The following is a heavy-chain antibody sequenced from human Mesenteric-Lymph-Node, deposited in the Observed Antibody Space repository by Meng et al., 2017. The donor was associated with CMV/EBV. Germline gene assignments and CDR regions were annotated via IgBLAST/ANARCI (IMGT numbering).Heavy chain of an antibody. Sequence: SETLSLTCTVSGGSISSYYWSWIRQPPGKGLEWIGYIYYSGSTNYNPSLKSRVTISVDTSKNQFSLKLSSVTAADTAGYYCAREGRSSWYPHAFDIWGQGTMVTVSS. CDR3: AREGRSSWYPHAFDI. V-gene: IGHV4-59*01. CDR1: GGSISSYY. J-gene: IGHJ3*02. CDR2: IYYSGST. D-gene: IGHD6-13*01.